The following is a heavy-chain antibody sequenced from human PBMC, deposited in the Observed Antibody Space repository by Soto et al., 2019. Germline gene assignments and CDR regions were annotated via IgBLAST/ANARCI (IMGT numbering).Heavy chain of an antibody. J-gene: IGHJ6*02. D-gene: IGHD5-18*01. CDR3: AGTRLGSYGHYYYYGMDV. Sequence: PGESLKISCKGSGYSFTSYWIGWVRQMPGKGLEWMGIIYPGDSDTRYSPSFQGQVTISADKSISTAYLQWSSLKASDTAMYYCAGTRLGSYGHYYYYGMDVWGQGTTVTVSS. CDR1: GYSFTSYW. V-gene: IGHV5-51*01. CDR2: IYPGDSDT.